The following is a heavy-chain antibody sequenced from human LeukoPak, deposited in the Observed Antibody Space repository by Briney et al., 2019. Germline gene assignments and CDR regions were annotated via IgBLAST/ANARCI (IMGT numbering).Heavy chain of an antibody. CDR3: ALSRDGYNGVATNFDY. CDR1: GFSLSTSGVG. CDR2: LYWDDDK. V-gene: IGHV2-5*02. J-gene: IGHJ4*02. D-gene: IGHD5-24*01. Sequence: SGPTLVNPTQTLTLTCTFSGFSLSTSGVGVGWIRQPPGKALEWLALLYWDDDKRYSPSLKSRLTITKDTSKNQMVLTMTNMDPVDTATYYCALSRDGYNGVATNFDYWGQGTLVTVSS.